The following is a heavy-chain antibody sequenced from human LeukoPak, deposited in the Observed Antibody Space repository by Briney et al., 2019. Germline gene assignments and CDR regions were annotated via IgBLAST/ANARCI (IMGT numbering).Heavy chain of an antibody. V-gene: IGHV4-30-4*08. Sequence: PSETLSLTCTVSGGSISSGDYYWSWIRQPPGKGLEWIGYIYYSGSTYYNPSLKSRVTISVDTSKNQFSLKLSSVTAADTAVYYCARDSHCSSTSCYPEYNWFDPWGQGTLVTVSS. J-gene: IGHJ5*02. CDR1: GGSISSGDYY. D-gene: IGHD2-2*01. CDR3: ARDSHCSSTSCYPEYNWFDP. CDR2: IYYSGST.